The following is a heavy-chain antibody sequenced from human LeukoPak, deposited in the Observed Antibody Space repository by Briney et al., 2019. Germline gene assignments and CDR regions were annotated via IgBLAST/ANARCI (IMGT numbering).Heavy chain of an antibody. J-gene: IGHJ4*02. Sequence: SVKVSCKASGGTFSSYAISWVRQAPGQGLEWMGGIIPIFDTANYAQKFQGRVTITADKSTSTAYMELSSLRSEDTAVYYCARGVQLDRYYFDYWGQGTLVTVSS. V-gene: IGHV1-69*06. CDR3: ARGVQLDRYYFDY. D-gene: IGHD1-1*01. CDR2: IIPIFDTA. CDR1: GGTFSSYA.